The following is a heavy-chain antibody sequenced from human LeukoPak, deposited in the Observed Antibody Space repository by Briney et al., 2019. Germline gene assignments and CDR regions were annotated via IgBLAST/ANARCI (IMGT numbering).Heavy chain of an antibody. D-gene: IGHD2-15*01. J-gene: IGHJ4*02. V-gene: IGHV3-23*01. Sequence: GGSLRLSCAASGFTFSSYAMGWVRQAPGKGLEWVSAISGSGGSTYYADSVKGRFTISRDNSKNTLYLQMNSLRAEDTAVYYCAKLSASYCSGGSCSLDYWGQGTLVTVSS. CDR1: GFTFSSYA. CDR3: AKLSASYCSGGSCSLDY. CDR2: ISGSGGST.